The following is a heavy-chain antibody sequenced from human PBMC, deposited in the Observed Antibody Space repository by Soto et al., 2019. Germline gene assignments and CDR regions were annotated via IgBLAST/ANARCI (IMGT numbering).Heavy chain of an antibody. CDR3: ARALPMGGLDTIFGVVNDYYYGMDV. J-gene: IGHJ6*02. Sequence: ASVKVSCKASGYTFTGYYMHWVRQAPGQGLEWMGWINPNSGGTNYAQKFQGWATMTRDTSISTAYMELSRLRSDDTAVYYCARALPMGGLDTIFGVVNDYYYGMDVWGQGTTVTVSS. D-gene: IGHD3-3*01. CDR1: GYTFTGYY. CDR2: INPNSGGT. V-gene: IGHV1-2*04.